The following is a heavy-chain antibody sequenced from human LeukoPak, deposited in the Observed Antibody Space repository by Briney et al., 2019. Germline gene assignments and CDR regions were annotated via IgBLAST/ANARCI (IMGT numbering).Heavy chain of an antibody. D-gene: IGHD5-24*01. CDR2: NYYSGNT. Sequence: PSETLSLTCTVSGGSIRSNNYWGWIRPPPGMGLEWIGTNYYSGNTYYNPSLKSRVTISIDTSQNQFSLRLSSVTAADTAVYYCARHEEEDGYNAKPVDYWGQGTLVTVSS. J-gene: IGHJ4*02. CDR1: GGSIRSNNY. V-gene: IGHV4-39*01. CDR3: ARHEEEDGYNAKPVDY.